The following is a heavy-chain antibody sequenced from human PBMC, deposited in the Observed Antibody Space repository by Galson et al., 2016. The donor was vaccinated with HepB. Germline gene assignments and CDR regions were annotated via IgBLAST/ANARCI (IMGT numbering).Heavy chain of an antibody. CDR1: GGTFSSYA. V-gene: IGHV1-69*13. D-gene: IGHD3-22*01. J-gene: IGHJ4*02. Sequence: SVKVSCKASGGTFSSYAISWVRQAPGQGLEWMGGIIPILGIANYAQKFQGRVTITADESTSTAYMELSSLRSEDTAVYYCARDGSYSNTTGYYLSFEYWGQGTLVTVSS. CDR3: ARDGSYSNTTGYYLSFEY. CDR2: IIPILGIA.